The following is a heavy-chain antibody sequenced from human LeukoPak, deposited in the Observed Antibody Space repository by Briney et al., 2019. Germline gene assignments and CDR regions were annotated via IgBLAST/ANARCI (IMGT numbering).Heavy chain of an antibody. CDR2: ISSSSRSI. D-gene: IGHD1-26*01. J-gene: IGHJ4*02. CDR3: ARSYSGSYFFDY. V-gene: IGHV3-21*01. Sequence: PGGSLRLSCAASGFTFSNAWMSWVRQAPGKGLEWVSSISSSSRSIYYADSVEGRFTVSRDNGKNSLYLQMNSLRAEDTAVYYCARSYSGSYFFDYWGQGILVTVSS. CDR1: GFTFSNAW.